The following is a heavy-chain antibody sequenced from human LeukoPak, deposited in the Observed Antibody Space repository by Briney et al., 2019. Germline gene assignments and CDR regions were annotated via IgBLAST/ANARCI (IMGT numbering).Heavy chain of an antibody. CDR2: IYYSGST. D-gene: IGHD6-13*01. CDR1: GGSISSSSYY. V-gene: IGHV4-39*01. CDR3: ASDYGAAAGTFDP. J-gene: IGHJ5*02. Sequence: SETLSLTCTVSGGSISSSSYYWGWIRQPPGKGLEWIGSIYYSGSTYYNPSLKSRVTISLDTSKNQFSLKLSSVTAADTAVYYCASDYGAAAGTFDPWGQGTLVTVSS.